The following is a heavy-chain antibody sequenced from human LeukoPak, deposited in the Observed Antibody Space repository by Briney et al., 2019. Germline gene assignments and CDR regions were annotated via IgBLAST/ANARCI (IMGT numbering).Heavy chain of an antibody. CDR2: ISWNGDSK. CDR3: VKDRRGSDAFDI. CDR1: VFTFDDYS. Sequence: GGSLTLSCAASVFTFDDYSMFCVRQSRGKGVEWVSLISWNGDSKYYADSVKGRFTISRDNSKNSLYLQMNSLRTEDTALYYCVKDRRGSDAFDIWGQGTMVTVSS. J-gene: IGHJ3*02. V-gene: IGHV3-43*01. D-gene: IGHD3-10*01.